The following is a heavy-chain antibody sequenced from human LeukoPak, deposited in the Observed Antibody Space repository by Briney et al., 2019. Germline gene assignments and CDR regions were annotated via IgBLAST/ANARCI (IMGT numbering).Heavy chain of an antibody. D-gene: IGHD2-21*01. V-gene: IGHV1-69*05. J-gene: IGHJ4*02. CDR2: IIPIFGTA. Sequence: SAKVSCKASGGTFSSYAISWVRQAPGQGLEWMGRIIPIFGTANYAQKFQGRVTITTDESTSTAYMELSSLRSEDTAVYFCASYPRSIPTPPFDYWGQGTLVTVSS. CDR3: ASYPRSIPTPPFDY. CDR1: GGTFSSYA.